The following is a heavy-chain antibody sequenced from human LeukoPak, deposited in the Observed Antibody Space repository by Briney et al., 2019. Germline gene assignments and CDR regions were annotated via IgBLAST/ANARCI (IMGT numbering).Heavy chain of an antibody. V-gene: IGHV3-23*01. CDR2: ISGGST. CDR1: GFTFSSYA. J-gene: IGHJ6*02. CDR3: AKSQAHYYYYYGMDV. Sequence: PGGSLRLSCAASGFTFSSYAMSWVRQAPGKGLEWVSAISGGSTYYADSVKGRFTISRDNSKNTLYLQMNSLRAEDTAVYYCAKSQAHYYYYYGMDVWGQGTTVTVSS.